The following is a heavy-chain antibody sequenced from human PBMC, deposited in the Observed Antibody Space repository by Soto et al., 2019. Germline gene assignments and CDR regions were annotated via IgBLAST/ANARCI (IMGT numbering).Heavy chain of an antibody. V-gene: IGHV1-69*12. CDR3: AIRYFDWLSPGGGMDV. CDR1: GGTFSSYA. Sequence: QVQLVQSGAEVKKPGSSVKVSCKASGGTFSSYAISWVRQAPGRGLEWMGGIIPIFGTANYAQKFQGRVTITADESTSTAYMELSSLRSEDTAVYYCAIRYFDWLSPGGGMDVWGQGTTVTVSS. J-gene: IGHJ6*02. D-gene: IGHD3-9*01. CDR2: IIPIFGTA.